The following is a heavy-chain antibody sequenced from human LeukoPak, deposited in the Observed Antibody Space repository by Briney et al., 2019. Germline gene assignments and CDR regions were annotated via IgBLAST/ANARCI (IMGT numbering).Heavy chain of an antibody. CDR1: GGSFSGYY. V-gene: IGHV4-34*01. CDR3: ARGGRVAAAGRIRNWFDP. Sequence: PSETLSLTCAVYGGSFSGYYWSWIRQPPGKGLEWIGEINHSGSTNYNPSLKSRVTISVDTSKNQFSLKLSSVTAADTAVYYRARGGRVAAAGRIRNWFDPWGQGTLVTVSS. CDR2: INHSGST. D-gene: IGHD6-13*01. J-gene: IGHJ5*02.